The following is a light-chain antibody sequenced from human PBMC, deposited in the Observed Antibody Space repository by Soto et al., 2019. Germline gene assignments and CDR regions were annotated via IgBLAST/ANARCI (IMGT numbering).Light chain of an antibody. CDR1: QTISND. CDR3: QQNNKWPPVT. Sequence: EVVMTQSPATVSVSPGEGVTLSCRASQTISNDLAWYQQKPGQATRLLIYGASTRATSVPTRFSGGGSGTEITPTISSLQSEDFAFYYCQQNNKWPPVTFGGGTKLEIK. J-gene: IGKJ4*01. V-gene: IGKV3-15*01. CDR2: GAS.